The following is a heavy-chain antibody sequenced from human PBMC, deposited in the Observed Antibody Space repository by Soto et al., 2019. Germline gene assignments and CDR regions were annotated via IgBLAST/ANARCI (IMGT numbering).Heavy chain of an antibody. J-gene: IGHJ5*02. CDR3: ARVALSGGGWLDP. CDR1: GYTFTSYY. D-gene: IGHD1-26*01. CDR2: INPRGGST. V-gene: IGHV1-46*01. Sequence: QVQLVQSGAEVKKPGASVNVSCKASGYTFTSYYMHWVRQAPGQGLEWMGIINPRGGSTTYAQKFQGRVTVTRDTSTSTVYMELSNLRSDDTAIYYFARVALSGGGWLDPCGQGTLVTVSS.